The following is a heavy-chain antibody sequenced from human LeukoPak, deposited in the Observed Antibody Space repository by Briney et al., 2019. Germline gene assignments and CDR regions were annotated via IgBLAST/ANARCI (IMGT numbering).Heavy chain of an antibody. CDR2: IYYSGST. CDR3: ARVLTVRWWFDP. D-gene: IGHD4-17*01. J-gene: IGHJ5*02. V-gene: IGHV4-59*11. CDR1: GGSISSHY. Sequence: LETLSLTCTVSGGSISSHYWSWIRQPPGKGLEWIGYIYYSGSTNYNPSLKSRVTISVDTSKNQFSLKLSSVTAADTAVYYCARVLTVRWWFDPWGQGTLVTVSS.